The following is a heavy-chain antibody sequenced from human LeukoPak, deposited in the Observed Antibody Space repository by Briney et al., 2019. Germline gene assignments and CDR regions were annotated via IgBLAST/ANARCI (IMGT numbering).Heavy chain of an antibody. CDR2: TYSNGRT. D-gene: IGHD4-11*01. J-gene: IGHJ3*02. V-gene: IGHV3-66*03. CDR3: ARGIAMTTLNALDI. Sequence: GGSLRLSCAASGFTVSSNYMSWVRQAPGKGLEWVSVTYSNGRTYYADSVKGRFTISRDNSKNTLYLQMNSLRAADTAVYYCARGIAMTTLNALDIWGQGTMVTVSS. CDR1: GFTVSSNY.